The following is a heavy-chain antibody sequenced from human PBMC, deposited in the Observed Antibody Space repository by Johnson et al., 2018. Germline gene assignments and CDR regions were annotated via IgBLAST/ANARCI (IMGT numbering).Heavy chain of an antibody. CDR2: ISYDGSNR. V-gene: IGHV3-30*19. Sequence: QVQLVESGGGVVQPGRSLTLSCAASGFAFSTYAMHWVRQAPGKGLEWVAVISYDGSNRNYEDSVKGRFTISRDNSKNTLYLQMNSLRAEDTAVYYCAHPYNSRDYSNAFDIWGQGTMVTVSS. CDR1: GFAFSTYA. J-gene: IGHJ3*02. CDR3: AHPYNSRDYSNAFDI. D-gene: IGHD6-13*01.